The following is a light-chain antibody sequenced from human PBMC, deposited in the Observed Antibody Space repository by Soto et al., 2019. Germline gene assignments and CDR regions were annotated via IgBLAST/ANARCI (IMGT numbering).Light chain of an antibody. Sequence: QSVLTQSPSASGPPGQRVTISCSGSASTIGRNYVYWYQQLPGTAPKLLIYRNSQRPSGVPDRFSGSKSGTSASLAISGLRSEDEADYYCAAWDDNLSGFYVFGDGTKVTVL. CDR3: AAWDDNLSGFYV. CDR1: ASTIGRNY. CDR2: RNS. J-gene: IGLJ1*01. V-gene: IGLV1-47*01.